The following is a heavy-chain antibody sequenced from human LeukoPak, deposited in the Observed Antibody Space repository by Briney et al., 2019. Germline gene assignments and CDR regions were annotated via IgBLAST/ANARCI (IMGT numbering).Heavy chain of an antibody. CDR3: ARMHGGDSSSWPWNFDY. J-gene: IGHJ4*02. D-gene: IGHD6-13*01. CDR2: IKQDGSEK. V-gene: IGHV3-7*01. CDR1: GFTFSSYW. Sequence: GGSLRLSCAASGFTFSSYWVSWVRQAPGKGLELVANIKQDGSEKYYVDSVKGRFTISRDNAKNSLYLQMNSLRAEDTAVYYCARMHGGDSSSWPWNFDYWGQGTLVTVSS.